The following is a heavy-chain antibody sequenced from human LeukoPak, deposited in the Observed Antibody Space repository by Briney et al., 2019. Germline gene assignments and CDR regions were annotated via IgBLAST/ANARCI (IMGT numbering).Heavy chain of an antibody. CDR3: AREYVDIVATWFDP. J-gene: IGHJ5*02. D-gene: IGHD5-12*01. CDR2: IYYSGST. Sequence: SETLSLTCTVSGGSISSGDYYWSWIRQPPGKGLEWIGYIYYSGSTYYNPSLKSRVTISVDTSKNQFSLKLSSVTAADTAVYYCAREYVDIVATWFDPWGQGTLVTVSS. CDR1: GGSISSGDYY. V-gene: IGHV4-30-4*02.